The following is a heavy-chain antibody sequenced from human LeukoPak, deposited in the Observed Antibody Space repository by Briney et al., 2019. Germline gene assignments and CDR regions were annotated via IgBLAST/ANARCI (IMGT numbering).Heavy chain of an antibody. CDR2: ISAYNGNT. D-gene: IGHD4-17*01. J-gene: IGHJ6*03. CDR3: ARGGPMTTDFYYYYMDV. CDR1: GYTFTSYG. Sequence: ASVTVSCKASGYTFTSYGISWVRQAPGQGLERMGWISAYNGNTNYAQKLQGRVTMTTDTSTSTAYMELRSLRSDDTAVYYCARGGPMTTDFYYYYMDVWGKGTTVTVSS. V-gene: IGHV1-18*01.